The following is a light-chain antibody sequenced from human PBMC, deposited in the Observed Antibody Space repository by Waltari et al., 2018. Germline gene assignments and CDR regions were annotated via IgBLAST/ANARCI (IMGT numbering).Light chain of an antibody. J-gene: IGLJ2*01. CDR1: SSAVGNYDF. CDR3: CSYATRNTPVA. V-gene: IGLV2-23*02. CDR2: AVN. Sequence: QSALTQPASVSGSPGRSITISCTGSSSAVGNYDFVSWYQQYPGKAPKVIIYAVNKRSSGVLDCLSGPTSGNTASLTIPGLQPEDEADYHCCSYATRNTPVAFGGGTKVTLL.